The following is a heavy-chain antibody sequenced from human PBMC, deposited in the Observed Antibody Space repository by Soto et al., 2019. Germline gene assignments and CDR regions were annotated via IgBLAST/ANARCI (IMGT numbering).Heavy chain of an antibody. D-gene: IGHD3-10*01. J-gene: IGHJ3*02. CDR2: INPSGGST. CDR3: ARGAWFGESDAFDI. CDR1: GYTFTSYY. V-gene: IGHV1-46*03. Sequence: QVQLVQSGAEVKKPGASVKVSCKASGYTFTSYYMHWVRQAPGQGLEWRGIINPSGGSTSHAQKVQGRVTMTRDTSTSTGYMELSSLRSEDTAVYYCARGAWFGESDAFDIWGQGTMVTVSS.